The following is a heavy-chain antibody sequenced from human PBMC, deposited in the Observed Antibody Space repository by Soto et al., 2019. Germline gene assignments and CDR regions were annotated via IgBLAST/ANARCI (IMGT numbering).Heavy chain of an antibody. J-gene: IGHJ4*02. CDR3: ARTLRSGGSGLLVY. Sequence: QVQLVQSGAEVKKPGASVKVSCKASGYTFTSYGISWVRQAPGQGLEWMGWISAYNGNTNYAQKLQGRVNMTTDTPTSTAYMELRSMRSDDTAVYYCARTLRSGGSGLLVYWGQGTLVTVSS. CDR1: GYTFTSYG. CDR2: ISAYNGNT. V-gene: IGHV1-18*01. D-gene: IGHD2-15*01.